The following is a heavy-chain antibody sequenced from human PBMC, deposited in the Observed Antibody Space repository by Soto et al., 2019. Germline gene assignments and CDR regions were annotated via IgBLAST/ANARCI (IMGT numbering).Heavy chain of an antibody. Sequence: GGSLRLSCAASGFAFNIYALHWVRQAPGKGLEWLAVISFHGVNKYYADSVEGRFTITRDNSKKTLYLQMDRLRTEDTAVYYCATDALATRPEDYYFDYWGQGTLVTVSS. J-gene: IGHJ4*02. D-gene: IGHD6-6*01. CDR1: GFAFNIYA. V-gene: IGHV3-30-3*01. CDR3: ATDALATRPEDYYFDY. CDR2: ISFHGVNK.